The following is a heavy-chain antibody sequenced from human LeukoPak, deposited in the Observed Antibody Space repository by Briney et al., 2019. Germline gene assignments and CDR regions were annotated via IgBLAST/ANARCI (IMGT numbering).Heavy chain of an antibody. J-gene: IGHJ4*02. CDR1: GGSISSSSYY. V-gene: IGHV4-61*01. Sequence: SETLSLTCTVSGGSISSSSYYWSWIRQPPGKGLEWIGYIYYSGSTNYNPSLKSRVTISVDTSKNQFSLKLNSVTAADTAVYYCARVSGYDWESFYDYWGQGTLVTVSS. D-gene: IGHD5-12*01. CDR2: IYYSGST. CDR3: ARVSGYDWESFYDY.